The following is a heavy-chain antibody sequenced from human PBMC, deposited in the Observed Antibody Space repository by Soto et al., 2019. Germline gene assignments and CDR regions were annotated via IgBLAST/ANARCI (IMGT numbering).Heavy chain of an antibody. V-gene: IGHV4-39*01. J-gene: IGHJ6*02. CDR2: IYYSGST. CDR3: ARRDTAMVVGGMDV. Sequence: SETLYLTCTVSGGSISSSSYYWGWIRQPPGKGLEWIGSIYYSGSTYYNPSLKSRVTISVDTSKNQFSLKLSSVTAADTAVYYCARRDTAMVVGGMDVWGQGTTVTVSS. CDR1: GGSISSSSYY. D-gene: IGHD5-18*01.